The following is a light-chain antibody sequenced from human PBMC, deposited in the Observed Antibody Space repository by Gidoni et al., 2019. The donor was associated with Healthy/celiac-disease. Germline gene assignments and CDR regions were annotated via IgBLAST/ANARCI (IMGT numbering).Light chain of an antibody. CDR1: HSISSY. J-gene: IGKJ4*01. CDR3: QQGYSTPLT. CDR2: AAS. V-gene: IGKV1-39*01. Sequence: DIQMTLSPTSLSASVGDRVTITCRASHSISSYLNWYQQKPGKAPKLLIYAASSLQGGVPSRFSGSGSGTDFTLTISSLQPEDVAAYYCQQGYSTPLTFGGGTKVEIK.